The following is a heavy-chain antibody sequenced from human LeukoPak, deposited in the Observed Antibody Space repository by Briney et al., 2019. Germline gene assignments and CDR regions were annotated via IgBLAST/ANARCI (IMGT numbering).Heavy chain of an antibody. CDR2: ISYDGSNK. CDR1: GFTFSSYA. J-gene: IGHJ4*02. CDR3: ARAFRGVVTGAFDY. D-gene: IGHD2-21*02. V-gene: IGHV3-30*04. Sequence: GGSLRLSCAASGFTFSSYAMHWVRQAPGKGLEWVAVISYDGSNKYYADSVKGRFTISRDNSKNTLYLQMNSLGAEDTAVYYCARAFRGVVTGAFDYWGQGTLVTVSS.